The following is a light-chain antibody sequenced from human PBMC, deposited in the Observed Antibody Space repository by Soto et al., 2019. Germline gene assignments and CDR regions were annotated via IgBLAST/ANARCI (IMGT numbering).Light chain of an antibody. J-gene: IGKJ4*01. CDR1: QSVSSY. V-gene: IGKV3-11*01. CDR3: QQRSKWPFLN. CDR2: NAS. Sequence: EIVLTQSPATLALSPGERATLSCRASQSVSSYLAWYQQKPGQAPRLLIYNASNRATGITARFSGSGSGTDFTLTISSLEPEDFAVYYCQQRSKWPFLNFGGGNKVEIK.